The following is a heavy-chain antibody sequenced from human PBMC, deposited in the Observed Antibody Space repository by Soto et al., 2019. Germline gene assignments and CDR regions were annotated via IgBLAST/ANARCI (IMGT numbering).Heavy chain of an antibody. CDR1: EFRFGNNA. D-gene: IGHD3-16*01. CDR3: AKDRRAGGNSAFYFDF. Sequence: EVQMLASGGGLGQPGGSLRLSWAASEFRFGNNAMSGVAKAPGKGLDGVSLIGATGGGTYYADSVKGRFTISRDNSHNTLYLQVHSLTAEDTAVYYCAKDRRAGGNSAFYFDFWGQGAQVTVSS. CDR2: IGATGGGT. V-gene: IGHV3-23*01. J-gene: IGHJ4*02.